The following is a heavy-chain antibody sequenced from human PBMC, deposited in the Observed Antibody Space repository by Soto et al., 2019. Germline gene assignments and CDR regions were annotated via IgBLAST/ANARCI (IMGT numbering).Heavy chain of an antibody. CDR1: GFKFSDYW. V-gene: IGHV3-7*03. Sequence: TGGSLRLSCAASGFKFSDYWMSWVRQAPGKGLEWVGNIKHDTSEAHYADSVKGRFTITRDNIKNFLFLQMNGLRSDDTAMYYCARRSNPWYSSGWYYFDYWGQGTLVTVSS. J-gene: IGHJ4*02. D-gene: IGHD6-19*01. CDR2: IKHDTSEA. CDR3: ARRSNPWYSSGWYYFDY.